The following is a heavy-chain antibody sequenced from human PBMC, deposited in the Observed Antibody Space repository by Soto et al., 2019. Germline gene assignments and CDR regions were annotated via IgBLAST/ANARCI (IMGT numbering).Heavy chain of an antibody. CDR2: IYPGDSDT. Sequence: PWESLKISCKGSGYSFTSYFIGWVRQMPGKGLEWMGIIYPGDSDTRYSPSFQGQVTISADKSISTAYLQWSSLKASDTAMYYCARPYGGARDALDIWGQGTMVTVSS. D-gene: IGHD1-26*01. J-gene: IGHJ3*02. V-gene: IGHV5-51*01. CDR3: ARPYGGARDALDI. CDR1: GYSFTSYF.